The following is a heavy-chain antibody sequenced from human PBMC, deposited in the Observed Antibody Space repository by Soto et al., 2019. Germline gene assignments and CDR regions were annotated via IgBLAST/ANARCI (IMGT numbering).Heavy chain of an antibody. CDR2: ISSSSSTI. V-gene: IGHV3-48*01. CDR3: ARVRVREYSGYDYGAFDI. CDR1: GFTFSSYS. Sequence: GGSLRLSCAASGFTFSSYSMNWVRQAPGKGLEWVSYISSSSSTIYYADSVNGRFTISRDNAKNSLYLQMNSLRAEDTAVYYCARVRVREYSGYDYGAFDIWGQGTMVTVSS. D-gene: IGHD5-12*01. J-gene: IGHJ3*02.